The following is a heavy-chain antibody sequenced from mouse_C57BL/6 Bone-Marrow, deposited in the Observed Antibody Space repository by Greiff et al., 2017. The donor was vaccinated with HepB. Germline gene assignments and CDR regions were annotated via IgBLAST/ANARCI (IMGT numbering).Heavy chain of an antibody. V-gene: IGHV1-82*01. CDR2: IYPGDGDT. J-gene: IGHJ1*03. CDR3: ARGGYSNHWYFDV. CDR1: GYAFSSSW. Sequence: QVQLKESGPELVKPGASVKISCKASGYAFSSSWMNWVKQRPGKGLEWIGRIYPGDGDTNYNGKFKGKATLTADKSSSTAYMQLSRLTSEDSAVYFCARGGYSNHWYFDVWGTGTTVTVSS. D-gene: IGHD2-5*01.